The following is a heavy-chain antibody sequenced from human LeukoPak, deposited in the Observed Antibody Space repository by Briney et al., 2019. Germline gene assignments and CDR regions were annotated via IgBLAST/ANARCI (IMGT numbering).Heavy chain of an antibody. J-gene: IGHJ4*02. V-gene: IGHV1-8*01. CDR1: GYTFTSYD. Sequence: GASVKVSCKASGYTFTSYDINWVRQATGQGLEWMGWMNPNSGNTGYAQEFQGRVTMTRNTSISTAYMELSSLRSEDTAVYYCASNLIAAAGTSDYWGQGTLVTVSS. CDR2: MNPNSGNT. CDR3: ASNLIAAAGTSDY. D-gene: IGHD6-13*01.